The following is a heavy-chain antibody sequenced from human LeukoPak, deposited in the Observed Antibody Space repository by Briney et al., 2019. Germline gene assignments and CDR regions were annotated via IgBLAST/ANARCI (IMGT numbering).Heavy chain of an antibody. J-gene: IGHJ5*02. CDR2: INHSGST. Sequence: SETLSLTCAVYGGSFSGYYWSWIRQPPGKGLEWIGEINHSGSTNYNPSLKSRVTISVDTSKNQFSLKLSSVTAADTAVYYCASYPRPGYSSSWHNWFDPWGQGTLVTVSS. V-gene: IGHV4-34*01. D-gene: IGHD6-13*01. CDR1: GGSFSGYY. CDR3: ASYPRPGYSSSWHNWFDP.